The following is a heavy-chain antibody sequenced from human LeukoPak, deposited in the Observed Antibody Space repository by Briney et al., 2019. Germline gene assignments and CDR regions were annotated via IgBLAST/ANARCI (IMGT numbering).Heavy chain of an antibody. J-gene: IGHJ4*02. Sequence: SQTLSLTCAISGGSLSCKSAAWHWLRQSPSRGLEWLGRTYYRAKRYHDYAVYVKSPITIKPDTSKTQYSLQQNSVTPEDTAIYYCAILRTASSFDFWGQGTLVTVSS. V-gene: IGHV6-1*01. CDR3: AILRTASSFDF. D-gene: IGHD1-1*01. CDR1: GGSLSCKSAA. CDR2: TYYRAKRYH.